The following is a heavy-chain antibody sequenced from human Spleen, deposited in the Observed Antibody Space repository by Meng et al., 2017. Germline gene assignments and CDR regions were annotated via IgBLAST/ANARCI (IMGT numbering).Heavy chain of an antibody. V-gene: IGHV4-30-4*01. D-gene: IGHD3-3*01. CDR3: ATETRIAIFGVVAFDS. CDR1: GGSVSSSGSS. CDR2: IAYSGSS. J-gene: IGHJ5*01. Sequence: QVQLQESGPGLVQPSQTLSLTCAVSGGSVSSSGSSWSWIRQPPGKGLEWIGSIAYSGSSFYNPSLKSRLTMSVDTSKNQFSLKLTSVTAADTAVYYCATETRIAIFGVVAFDSWGQGTLVTVSS.